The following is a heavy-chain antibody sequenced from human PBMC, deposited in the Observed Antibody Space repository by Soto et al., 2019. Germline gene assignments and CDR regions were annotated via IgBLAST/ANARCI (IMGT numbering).Heavy chain of an antibody. CDR1: GYTFTGYY. CDR3: ALSFSQTNIDV. CDR2: INPDSGRT. Sequence: QVQLVQSGPEVGKPGASVKVSCKASGYTFTGYYLHWVRQAPGQGLEWLGYINPDSGRTRYAQKFQGTVTMTRDTSITTAYLELSSLKYDDSAIFCCALSFSQTNIDVWGQGTTVIVSS. J-gene: IGHJ6*01. V-gene: IGHV1-2*02.